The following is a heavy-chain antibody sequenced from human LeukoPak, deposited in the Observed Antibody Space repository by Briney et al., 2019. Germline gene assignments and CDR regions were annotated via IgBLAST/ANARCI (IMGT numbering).Heavy chain of an antibody. Sequence: ASVKVSCKASGYTFTSYDINWLRQATGQGLEWMGWMNPNSGNTGYAQKFQGRVTMTRNTSISTAYMELSSLRSEDTAVYYCARARYCSSTSCFNRRVNWFDPWGQGTLVTVSS. CDR3: ARARYCSSTSCFNRRVNWFDP. CDR1: GYTFTSYD. D-gene: IGHD2-2*01. J-gene: IGHJ5*02. V-gene: IGHV1-8*01. CDR2: MNPNSGNT.